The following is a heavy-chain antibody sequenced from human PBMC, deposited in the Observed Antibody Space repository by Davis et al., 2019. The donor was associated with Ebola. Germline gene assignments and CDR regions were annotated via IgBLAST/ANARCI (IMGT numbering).Heavy chain of an antibody. Sequence: SETLSLTCSVSGGSISSGTYYWGWVRQPPGKGLEWIGSIYYNGRTYYSSSLEGRVTILLDTSKNQFSLKLRPVTAADTAVYFCARLSGLFSSSSGALYFDLGGRGTLVSVSS. CDR1: GGSISSGTYY. J-gene: IGHJ2*01. CDR3: ARLSGLFSSSSGALYFDL. V-gene: IGHV4-39*07. CDR2: IYYNGRT. D-gene: IGHD6-6*01.